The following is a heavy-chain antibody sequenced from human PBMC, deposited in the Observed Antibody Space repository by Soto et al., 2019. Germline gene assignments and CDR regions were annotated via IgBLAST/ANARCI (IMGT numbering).Heavy chain of an antibody. J-gene: IGHJ3*02. V-gene: IGHV4-31*03. CDR2: SYYSGST. CDR1: GGSSSSGGYY. D-gene: IGHD3-22*01. CDR3: ARDHDSSGYYYVGKDAFDI. Sequence: PSETLSLTCTVSGGSSSSGGYYWSWIRQHPGKGLEWIGYSYYSGSTYYNPSLKSRVTISVDTSKNQFSLKLSSVTAADTAVYYCARDHDSSGYYYVGKDAFDIWGQGTMVTVSS.